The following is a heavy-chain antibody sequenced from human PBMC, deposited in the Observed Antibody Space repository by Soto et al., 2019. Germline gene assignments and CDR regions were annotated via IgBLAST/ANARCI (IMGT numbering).Heavy chain of an antibody. D-gene: IGHD6-13*01. V-gene: IGHV4-59*01. J-gene: IGHJ3*02. CDR1: GGSICSYD. Sequence: PSETVSLTCTVSGGSICSYDWSWIRKPPGKGLEWIGYIYYSGSTNYNPSLKSRVTISVDTSKNQFSLKLSSVTAADTAVYYCARVDSGSWYDAFDIWGQGTRDPVS. CDR3: ARVDSGSWYDAFDI. CDR2: IYYSGST.